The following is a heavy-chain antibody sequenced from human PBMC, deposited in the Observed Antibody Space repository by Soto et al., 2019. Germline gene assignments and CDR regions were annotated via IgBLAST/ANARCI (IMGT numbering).Heavy chain of an antibody. V-gene: IGHV1-2*04. Sequence: ASVKVSCKASGHTFTGYYRHWVRQAPGQGLEWMGWINPNSGGTNYAQTFQGWVTMTRDTSISTAYMELSRLRSEDTAVYYCASWVRDRGVITSFYGMDVWGQGTTVTVSS. CDR2: INPNSGGT. D-gene: IGHD3-10*01. CDR3: ASWVRDRGVITSFYGMDV. J-gene: IGHJ6*02. CDR1: GHTFTGYY.